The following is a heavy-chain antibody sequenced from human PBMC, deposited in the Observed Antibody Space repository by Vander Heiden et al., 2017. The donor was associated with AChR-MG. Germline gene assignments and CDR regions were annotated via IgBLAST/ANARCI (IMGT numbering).Heavy chain of an antibody. D-gene: IGHD2-2*01. CDR3: ARGPELGYCSSTSCYAGDYYYGMDV. Sequence: QVQLQQWGAGLLKPSETLSLTCAVYGGSFRGYSWSWTRQPPGKGLEWIGEINHSGSTNYNPSLKSRVTISVDTSKNQFSLKLSSVTAADTAVYYCARGPELGYCSSTSCYAGDYYYGMDVWGQGTTVTVSS. V-gene: IGHV4-34*01. CDR2: INHSGST. J-gene: IGHJ6*02. CDR1: GGSFRGYS.